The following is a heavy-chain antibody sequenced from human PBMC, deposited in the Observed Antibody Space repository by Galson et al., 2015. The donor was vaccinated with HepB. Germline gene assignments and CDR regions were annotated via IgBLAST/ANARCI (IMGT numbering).Heavy chain of an antibody. CDR3: ARIGYYDSSGYYYVGLPPVPFDY. Sequence: QSGAEVKKPGESLKISCKGSGYSFTSYWIGWVRQMPGKGLEWMGIIYPGDSDTRYSPSFQGQVTISADKSISTAYLQWSSLKASDTAMYYCARIGYYDSSGYYYVGLPPVPFDYWGQGTLVAVSS. CDR1: GYSFTSYW. J-gene: IGHJ4*02. D-gene: IGHD3-22*01. V-gene: IGHV5-51*01. CDR2: IYPGDSDT.